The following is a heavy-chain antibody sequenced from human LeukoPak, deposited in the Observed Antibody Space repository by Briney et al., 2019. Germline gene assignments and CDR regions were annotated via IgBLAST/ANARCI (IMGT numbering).Heavy chain of an antibody. D-gene: IGHD2-2*02. Sequence: PSQTLSLTCTVSGGSISSGSYYWSWIRQPAGKGLEWIGRIYTSGSTNYNPSLKSRVTISVDTSKNQFSLKLSSVTAADTAVYYCARHFTPTRYCSSTSCYTGPLDYWGQGSLVTVSS. CDR2: IYTSGST. V-gene: IGHV4-61*02. CDR1: GGSISSGSYY. CDR3: ARHFTPTRYCSSTSCYTGPLDY. J-gene: IGHJ4*02.